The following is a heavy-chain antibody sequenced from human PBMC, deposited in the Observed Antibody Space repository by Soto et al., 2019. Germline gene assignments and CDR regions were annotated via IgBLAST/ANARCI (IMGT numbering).Heavy chain of an antibody. CDR3: ASSSSGGYDVIY. Sequence: QVQLQESGPGLVKPSETLSLTCTVSGDSVSSGSYFWSWIRQPPGRGLEWIGYIYYSGSTNYNPSLKSRVTISVDTSKNQFSLRLSSVTAADTAVYYCASSSSGGYDVIYWGQGTLVTVSS. V-gene: IGHV4-61*01. D-gene: IGHD6-19*01. CDR1: GDSVSSGSYF. J-gene: IGHJ4*02. CDR2: IYYSGST.